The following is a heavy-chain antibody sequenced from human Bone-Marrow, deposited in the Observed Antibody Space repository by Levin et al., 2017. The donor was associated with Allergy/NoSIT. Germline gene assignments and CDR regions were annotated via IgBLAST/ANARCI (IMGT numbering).Heavy chain of an antibody. J-gene: IGHJ6*02. Sequence: ASVKVSCQASGYTFTSNSVHWVRQATGQGLEWMGWIDPKTGNSGLAQKFQGRVTMSVTTSISTAYMELHSLRSDDSAVYYCVRMAKRVLGGLQRRAVADYYGMDVWGQGTTITVS. CDR3: VRMAKRVLGGLQRRAVADYYGMDV. CDR1: GYTFTSNS. D-gene: IGHD3-10*01. CDR2: IDPKTGNS. V-gene: IGHV1-8*01.